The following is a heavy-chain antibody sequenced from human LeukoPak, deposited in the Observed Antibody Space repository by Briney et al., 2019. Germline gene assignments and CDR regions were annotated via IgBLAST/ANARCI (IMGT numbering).Heavy chain of an antibody. CDR1: GGSISSYY. V-gene: IGHV4-59*01. CDR3: ARDDSDYSSSWYGDAFDI. CDR2: IYYSGST. D-gene: IGHD6-13*01. Sequence: SETLSLTCTVSGGSISSYYWSWIRQPPGKGLEWIGYIYYSGSTNYNPSLKSRVTISVDTSKNQFSLKLSSVTAADTAVYYCARDDSDYSSSWYGDAFDIWGQGTMVTVSS. J-gene: IGHJ3*02.